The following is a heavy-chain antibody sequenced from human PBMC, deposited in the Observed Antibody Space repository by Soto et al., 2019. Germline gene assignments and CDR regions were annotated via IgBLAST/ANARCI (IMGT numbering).Heavy chain of an antibody. CDR3: ARSPAMVRGVYYYGRSV. Sequence: QVQLVQSGAEVKKPGSSVNVSCKSSGCTFSSYTISLVRKVPGQGIESMGRIIPILGIANYAQKFQGRVTITADKSPSTAYMELSSLRSEDTAVYYCARSPAMVRGVYYYGRSVWGQGTTVTVSS. D-gene: IGHD3-10*01. V-gene: IGHV1-69*02. J-gene: IGHJ6*02. CDR1: GCTFSSYT. CDR2: IIPILGIA.